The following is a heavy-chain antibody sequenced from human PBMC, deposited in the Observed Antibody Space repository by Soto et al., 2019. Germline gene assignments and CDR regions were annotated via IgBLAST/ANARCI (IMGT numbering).Heavy chain of an antibody. CDR2: ISYEGSKT. CDR3: AKDHWAAYSGYAIRNDLDV. D-gene: IGHD5-12*01. Sequence: QVQLVESGGGVVQPRRSLRLSCAASGFTFSDYGIHWVRQAPGKGLEWVAVISYEGSKTYYADSVKGRFTISRDNSKNTLYLQMASLRPEDTAVYYCAKDHWAAYSGYAIRNDLDVWGQGTTVIVSS. V-gene: IGHV3-30*18. J-gene: IGHJ6*02. CDR1: GFTFSDYG.